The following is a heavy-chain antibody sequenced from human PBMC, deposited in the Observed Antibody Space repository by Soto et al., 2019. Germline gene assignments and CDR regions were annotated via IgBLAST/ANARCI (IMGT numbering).Heavy chain of an antibody. D-gene: IGHD2-21*01. CDR2: ISYDGSNK. J-gene: IGHJ6*02. V-gene: IGHV3-30-3*01. CDR1: GFTFSSYA. CDR3: ARDLTRDRYYYYGMDV. Sequence: QVQLVESGGGVVQPGRSLRLSCAASGFTFSSYAMHWVRQAPGKGLEWVAVISYDGSNKYYADSVKGRFTISRDNSKNTLYLQMNSLRAEDTAVYYCARDLTRDRYYYYGMDVWGQGTTVTVSS.